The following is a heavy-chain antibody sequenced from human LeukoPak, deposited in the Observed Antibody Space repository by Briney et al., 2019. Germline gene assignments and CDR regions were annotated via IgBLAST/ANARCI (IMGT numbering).Heavy chain of an antibody. D-gene: IGHD3-3*01. J-gene: IGHJ3*02. CDR3: ARGDFHI. CDR1: GYSLSDSS. Sequence: ASVKVSCKVSGYSLSDSSMHWVRQAPGQGLEWMGVINPSGGSTSYAQKFQGRVTMTRDTSTSTVYMELSTLRSEDTAVYYCARGDFHIWGQGTVVTVSS. V-gene: IGHV1-46*01. CDR2: INPSGGST.